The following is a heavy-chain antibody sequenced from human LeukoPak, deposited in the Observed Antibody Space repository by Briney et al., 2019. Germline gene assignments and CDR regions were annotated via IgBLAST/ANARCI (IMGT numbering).Heavy chain of an antibody. Sequence: PGGSLRLSCAASGFTSSDYYRIRIRQAPGKGPEWVSYISTSGSSTNYADSVKGRFTISRDNAKNSLYLQMDRLRAEDTAVDYSASVPGRYAFDLWGQGTMVTVSS. J-gene: IGHJ3*01. CDR3: ASVPGRYAFDL. CDR2: ISTSGSST. V-gene: IGHV3-11*03. CDR1: GFTSSDYY. D-gene: IGHD2-15*01.